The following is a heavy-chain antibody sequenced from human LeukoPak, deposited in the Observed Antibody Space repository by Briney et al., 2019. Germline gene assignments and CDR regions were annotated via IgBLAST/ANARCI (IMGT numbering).Heavy chain of an antibody. CDR1: GGSLSGYY. CDR3: ASEDYFDY. J-gene: IGHJ4*02. Sequence: SETLSLTCAVYGGSLSGYYWSWIRQPPGKGLEWIGEINHSGSTNYNPSLKSRVTISVDTSKNQFSLKLSSVTAADTAVYYCASEDYFDYWGQGTLVTVSS. V-gene: IGHV4-34*01. CDR2: INHSGST.